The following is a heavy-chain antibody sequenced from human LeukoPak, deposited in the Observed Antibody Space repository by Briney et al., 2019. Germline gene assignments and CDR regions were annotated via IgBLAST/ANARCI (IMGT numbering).Heavy chain of an antibody. CDR3: ARIVGATLYYYYMDV. V-gene: IGHV1-18*01. CDR1: GYTFTSYG. CDR2: ISAYNGNT. J-gene: IGHJ6*03. D-gene: IGHD1-26*01. Sequence: GASVKVSCKASGYTFTSYGISWVRQAPGQGLEWMGWISAYNGNTNYAQKLQGRVTMTTDTSTSTAYMELRSLRSDDTAVYYCARIVGATLYYYYMDVWGKGTTVTVSS.